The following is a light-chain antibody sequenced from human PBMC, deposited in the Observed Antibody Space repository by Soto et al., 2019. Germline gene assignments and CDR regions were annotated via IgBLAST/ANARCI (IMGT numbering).Light chain of an antibody. CDR3: SSYTSGSTLEV. CDR2: EVS. J-gene: IGLJ2*01. V-gene: IGLV2-14*01. Sequence: QSALTQPASVSGSPGQAITISCSGTSSDVGGYNYVSWYQQHPGKAPKLVIYEVSNRPSGVSNRFSGSKSGNTASLTNSGLQAEDEADYHCSSYTSGSTLEVFGGGTKLTVL. CDR1: SSDVGGYNY.